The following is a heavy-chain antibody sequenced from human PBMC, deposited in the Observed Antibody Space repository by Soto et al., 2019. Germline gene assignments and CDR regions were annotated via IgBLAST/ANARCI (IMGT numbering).Heavy chain of an antibody. CDR1: AGSVSSGSYY. Sequence: SETLSLTCTVSAGSVSSGSYYWSWIRQPPGKGLEWIGYIYYSGSTNYNPSLKSRVTISVDTSKNQFSLKLSSVTAADTAVYYCARDRRTYYYGMDVWGQGTTVTVSS. V-gene: IGHV4-61*01. CDR2: IYYSGST. J-gene: IGHJ6*02. CDR3: ARDRRTYYYGMDV.